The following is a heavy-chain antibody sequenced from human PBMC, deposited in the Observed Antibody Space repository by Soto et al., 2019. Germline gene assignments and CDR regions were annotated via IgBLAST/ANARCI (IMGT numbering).Heavy chain of an antibody. D-gene: IGHD4-17*01. CDR2: INHSGST. J-gene: IGHJ4*02. CDR3: ARGMTTVTTLDY. Sequence: SETLSLTCAVYGGSFSGYYWSWIRQPPGKGLEWIGEINHSGSTNYNPSLKSRVTISVDTSKNQFSLKLSSVTAADTAVYYCARGMTTVTTLDYWGQGTLVTVSS. CDR1: GGSFSGYY. V-gene: IGHV4-34*01.